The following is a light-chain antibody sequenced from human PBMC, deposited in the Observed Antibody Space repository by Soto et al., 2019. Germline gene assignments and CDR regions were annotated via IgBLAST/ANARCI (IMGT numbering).Light chain of an antibody. J-gene: IGLJ2*01. CDR3: CSYAGSSTPHVV. CDR2: EGS. V-gene: IGLV2-23*01. Sequence: QSVLTQPASVSGSPGQSITISCTGTSSDVGSYNLVSWYQQHPGKAPKLLIYEGSKRPSGVSNRFSGSKSGNTASLTISGLHAEDEADYYCCSYAGSSTPHVVFGGGTKLTVL. CDR1: SSDVGSYNL.